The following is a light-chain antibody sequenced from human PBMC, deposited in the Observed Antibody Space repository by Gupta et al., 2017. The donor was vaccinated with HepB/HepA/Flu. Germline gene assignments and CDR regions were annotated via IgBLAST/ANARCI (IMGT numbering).Light chain of an antibody. CDR3: QQYGNSPLT. Sequence: EIVLTQSPGTLSLSPGERATLSCRASQSVSSSYLAWYQQKPGQAPRLLIYGASARATGIPDRFSGSGSGTDFTLTIIRLQPEDLAVYYCQQYGNSPLTFGGGTKVEIK. CDR1: QSVSSSY. J-gene: IGKJ4*01. CDR2: GAS. V-gene: IGKV3-20*01.